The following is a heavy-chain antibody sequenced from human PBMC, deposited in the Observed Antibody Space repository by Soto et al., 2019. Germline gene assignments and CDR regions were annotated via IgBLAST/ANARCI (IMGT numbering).Heavy chain of an antibody. V-gene: IGHV3-33*01. Sequence: QVQLVESGGGVVQPGTSLRLSCAASGFTFSGYGMHWVRQAPGKGLEWVAVIWYDGSNKYYADSVKGRFTISRDDSKSTVDLQMNILRVEDTAVYHCVRDLYRQTLDYWGQGTLVTVSS. CDR1: GFTFSGYG. J-gene: IGHJ4*02. D-gene: IGHD2-2*02. CDR2: IWYDGSNK. CDR3: VRDLYRQTLDY.